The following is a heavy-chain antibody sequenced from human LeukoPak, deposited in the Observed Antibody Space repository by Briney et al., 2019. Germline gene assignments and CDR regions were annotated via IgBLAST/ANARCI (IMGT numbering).Heavy chain of an antibody. CDR1: GFTLTSYG. Sequence: GRSLRLSCAASGFTLTSYGMHWVRQAPGKGLEWVAIIWYDGSQKYSADSVRGRFTISRDTAKNTLYLQMNSLRAEDTAVYYCAKDGGGPYDSSGYFDYWGQGTLVTVSP. CDR3: AKDGGGPYDSSGYFDY. V-gene: IGHV3-33*06. J-gene: IGHJ4*02. D-gene: IGHD3-22*01. CDR2: IWYDGSQK.